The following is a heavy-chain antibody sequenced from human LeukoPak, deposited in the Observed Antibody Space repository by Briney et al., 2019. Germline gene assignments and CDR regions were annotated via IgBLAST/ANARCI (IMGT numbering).Heavy chain of an antibody. V-gene: IGHV1-69*13. CDR1: GGTFSSYG. CDR2: IIPIFGTA. CDR3: ASQQTLLWEGNFDY. J-gene: IGHJ4*02. D-gene: IGHD1-26*01. Sequence: SVKVSCKASGGTFSSYGISWVRQAPGQGLEWMGGIIPIFGTADYAQNFQGRVTITADEFMTTVYMELSSLRSDDTAIYYCASQQTLLWEGNFDYWGQGTLVTVSS.